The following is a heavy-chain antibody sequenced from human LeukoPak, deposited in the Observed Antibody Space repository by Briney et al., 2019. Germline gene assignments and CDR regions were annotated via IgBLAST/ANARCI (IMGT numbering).Heavy chain of an antibody. V-gene: IGHV3-23*01. CDR1: GLTFSSYS. CDR3: AKEGNLVATTYPFDY. D-gene: IGHD5-24*01. Sequence: GGSLRLSCAASGLTFSSYSMNWARQAPGKGLEWVSAISGSGGSTYYADSVKGRFTISRDNSKNTLYLQMNSLRAEDTAVYYCAKEGNLVATTYPFDYWGQGTLVTVSS. J-gene: IGHJ4*02. CDR2: ISGSGGST.